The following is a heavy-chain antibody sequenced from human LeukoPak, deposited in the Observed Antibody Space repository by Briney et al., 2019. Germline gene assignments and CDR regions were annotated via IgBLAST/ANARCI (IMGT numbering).Heavy chain of an antibody. Sequence: SETLSLTCTVSGGSISSSSYYWGWIRQPPGKGLEWIGSIYYSGSTYYNPSLKSRVTISVDTSKNQFSLKLSSVTAADTAVYYCARPTRRGPADSFDIWGQGTMVTVSS. D-gene: IGHD2-2*01. CDR1: GGSISSSSYY. CDR3: ARPTRRGPADSFDI. J-gene: IGHJ3*02. V-gene: IGHV4-39*01. CDR2: IYYSGST.